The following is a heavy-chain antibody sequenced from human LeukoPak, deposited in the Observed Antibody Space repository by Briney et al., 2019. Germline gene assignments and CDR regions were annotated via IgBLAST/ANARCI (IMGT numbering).Heavy chain of an antibody. D-gene: IGHD3-3*01. V-gene: IGHV4-34*01. Sequence: SETLSLTCAVYGGSFNGYYWSWIRQPPGKGLEWIGEINHSGSTNYNPSLKSRVTISVDTSKNQFSLKLSSVTAADTAVYYCARGIPYYDFWSGYYTPLYYFDYWGQGTLVTVSS. CDR1: GGSFNGYY. J-gene: IGHJ4*02. CDR2: INHSGST. CDR3: ARGIPYYDFWSGYYTPLYYFDY.